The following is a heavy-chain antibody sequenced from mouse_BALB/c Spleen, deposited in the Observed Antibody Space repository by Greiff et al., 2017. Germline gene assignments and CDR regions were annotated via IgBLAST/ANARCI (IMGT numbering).Heavy chain of an antibody. V-gene: IGHV3-2*02. CDR3: ARRKVRETFDY. Sequence: DVQLQESGPGLVKPSQSLSLTCTVTGYSITSDYAWNWIRQFPGNKLEWMGYISYSGSTSYNPSLNSRISITRDTSKNQFFLQLNSVTTEDTATYYCARRKVRETFDYWGQGTTLTVSS. J-gene: IGHJ2*01. CDR2: ISYSGST. CDR1: GYSITSDYA. D-gene: IGHD2-14*01.